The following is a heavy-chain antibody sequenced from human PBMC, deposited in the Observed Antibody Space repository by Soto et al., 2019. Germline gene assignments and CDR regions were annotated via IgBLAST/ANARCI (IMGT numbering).Heavy chain of an antibody. CDR1: GGTFSSYA. J-gene: IGHJ4*02. Sequence: QVQLVQSGAEVKKPGSSVKVSCKASGGTFSSYAISWVRQAPGQGLEWMGGIIPIFGTANYAQKFQGRATITADESTSTAYMELSSLRSEDTAVYYCASGSYDILTGYLYYFDYWGQGTLVTVSS. D-gene: IGHD3-9*01. CDR3: ASGSYDILTGYLYYFDY. V-gene: IGHV1-69*01. CDR2: IIPIFGTA.